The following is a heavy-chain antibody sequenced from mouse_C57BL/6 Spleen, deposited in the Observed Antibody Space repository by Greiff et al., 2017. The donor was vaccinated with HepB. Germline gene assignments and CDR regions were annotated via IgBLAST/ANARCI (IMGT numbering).Heavy chain of an antibody. V-gene: IGHV1-50*01. J-gene: IGHJ2*01. D-gene: IGHD1-1*01. CDR1: GYTFTSYW. CDR2: IDPSDSYT. CDR3: ARSGITTVVAPLDY. Sequence: QVQLQQPGAELVKPGASVKLSCKASGYTFTSYWMQWVKQRPGQGLEWIGEIDPSDSYTNYNQKFKGKATLTVDTSSSTAYMQLSSLTSEDSAVYYCARSGITTVVAPLDYWGKGTTLTVSS.